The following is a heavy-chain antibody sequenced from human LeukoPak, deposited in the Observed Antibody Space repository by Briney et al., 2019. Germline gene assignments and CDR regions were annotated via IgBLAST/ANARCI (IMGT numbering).Heavy chain of an antibody. CDR3: ARDFYDGFALDY. CDR2: ISSSSSSYI. V-gene: IGHV3-21*03. Sequence: PGGSLRLSCAASGFTFSSYSMNWVRQAPGKGLEWVSSISSSSSSYIYYTDSVKGRFTISRDNARNSLYLQMDNLRAEDTGVYYCARDFYDGFALDYWGQGTLVTVSS. CDR1: GFTFSSYS. J-gene: IGHJ4*02. D-gene: IGHD2/OR15-2a*01.